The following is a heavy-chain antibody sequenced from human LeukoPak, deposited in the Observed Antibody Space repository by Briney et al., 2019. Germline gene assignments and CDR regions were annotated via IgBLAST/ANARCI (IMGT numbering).Heavy chain of an antibody. D-gene: IGHD3-10*01. J-gene: IGHJ4*02. CDR3: TTDPWFGELSDY. V-gene: IGHV3-15*01. Sequence: PGGSLRLSRAASGFTFSNAWMSWVRQAPGKGLEWVGRIKSKTDGGTTDYAAPVKGRFTISRDDSKNTLYLQMNSLKTEDTAVYYCTTDPWFGELSDYWGQGTLVTVSS. CDR1: GFTFSNAW. CDR2: IKSKTDGGTT.